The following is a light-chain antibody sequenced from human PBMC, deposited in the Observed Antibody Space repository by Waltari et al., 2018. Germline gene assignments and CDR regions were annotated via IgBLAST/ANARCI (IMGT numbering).Light chain of an antibody. CDR2: KAS. J-gene: IGKJ1*01. Sequence: DIQMTQSPSTLSASVGDRVTITCRASQSISSWLAWYQQKPGKAPKLLIYKASSLESGVPPRFSGSGSGTDFTRTISSLQPDDFATYYCQQYNNYWTFGQGTKVEIK. CDR3: QQYNNYWT. V-gene: IGKV1-5*03. CDR1: QSISSW.